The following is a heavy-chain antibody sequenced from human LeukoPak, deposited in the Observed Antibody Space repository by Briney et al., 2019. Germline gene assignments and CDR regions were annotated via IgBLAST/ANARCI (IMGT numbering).Heavy chain of an antibody. J-gene: IGHJ6*04. CDR2: ISSSGSTI. Sequence: PGGSLRLSCPASGFTFSSYEMNWVRQAPGKGLEWVSYISSSGSTIYYADSVKGRFTISRDNAKNSLYLQMNSLRAEDTAVYYCARDTYYYDSGKTPTGVWGKGTTVTVSS. CDR3: ARDTYYYDSGKTPTGV. D-gene: IGHD3-22*01. CDR1: GFTFSSYE. V-gene: IGHV3-48*03.